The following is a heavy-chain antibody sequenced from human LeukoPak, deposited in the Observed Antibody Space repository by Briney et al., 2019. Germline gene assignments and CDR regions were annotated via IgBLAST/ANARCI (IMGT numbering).Heavy chain of an antibody. J-gene: IGHJ4*02. CDR1: GFTFSSSS. V-gene: IGHV3-48*01. D-gene: IGHD2-15*01. Sequence: GGSLRLSCAASGFTFSSSSMNWVRQAPGKGLEWVSYISRSSETIYYADSVKGRFTISRDNAKNSLYLEMNSLRPEDTAVYYCAKDRVVAATYYFDYWGQGTLVTVSS. CDR3: AKDRVVAATYYFDY. CDR2: ISRSSETI.